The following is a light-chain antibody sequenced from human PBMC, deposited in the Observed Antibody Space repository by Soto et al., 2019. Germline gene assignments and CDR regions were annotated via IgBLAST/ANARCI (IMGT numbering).Light chain of an antibody. Sequence: QSVLAQPPSVSGAPGQRGTISCTGSSSNIGAGYDVHRYHQVPGRAPQRLIFANTNRPSRVPDRFSGSKLGTSASLAITGLQAEDEGDYCCQSYDGSLSGVMFGGGTELAVL. J-gene: IGLJ3*02. CDR1: SSNIGAGYD. V-gene: IGLV1-40*01. CDR3: QSYDGSLSGVM. CDR2: ANT.